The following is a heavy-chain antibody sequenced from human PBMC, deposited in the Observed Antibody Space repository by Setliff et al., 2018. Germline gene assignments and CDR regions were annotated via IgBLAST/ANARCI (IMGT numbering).Heavy chain of an antibody. CDR1: GGSISSGSYY. Sequence: SETLSLTCTVSGGSISSGSYYWSWIRQPAGKGLEWIGSIDHSGSTHYNPSLKSRVTISVDTAKNQFSLKLRSVTAADTAVYYCARHPHYDSSGYRDYWGQGTLVTVSS. CDR3: ARHPHYDSSGYRDY. V-gene: IGHV4-61*02. J-gene: IGHJ4*02. D-gene: IGHD3-22*01. CDR2: IDHSGST.